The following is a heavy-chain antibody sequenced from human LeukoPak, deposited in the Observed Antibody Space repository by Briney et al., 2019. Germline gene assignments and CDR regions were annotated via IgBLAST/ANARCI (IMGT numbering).Heavy chain of an antibody. D-gene: IGHD1-26*01. CDR1: GGSFSGYY. CDR2: INHSGST. CDR3: AREAGRGSWRSIIDY. Sequence: PSETLSLTCAVYGGSFSGYYWSWIRQPPGNGQEWIGEINHSGSTNYNPSLKSRVTISVDTSKNQFSLKLSSVTAADTAVYYCAREAGRGSWRSIIDYWGQGTLVTVSS. J-gene: IGHJ4*02. V-gene: IGHV4-34*01.